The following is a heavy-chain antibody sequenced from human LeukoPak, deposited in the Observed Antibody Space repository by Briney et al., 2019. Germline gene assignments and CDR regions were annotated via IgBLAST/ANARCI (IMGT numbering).Heavy chain of an antibody. J-gene: IGHJ4*02. V-gene: IGHV3-48*01. CDR1: GFTFSRYS. CDR2: ISSSSRTI. D-gene: IGHD3-10*01. CDR3: ARVRGLWFGELSGYFDY. Sequence: GGSLRLSCAASGFTFSRYSMNWVRQAPGKGLEWVSYISSSSRTIHYADSVKGRFTISRDNAKNSLYLQMNSLRAEDTAVYYCARVRGLWFGELSGYFDYWGQGTLVTVSS.